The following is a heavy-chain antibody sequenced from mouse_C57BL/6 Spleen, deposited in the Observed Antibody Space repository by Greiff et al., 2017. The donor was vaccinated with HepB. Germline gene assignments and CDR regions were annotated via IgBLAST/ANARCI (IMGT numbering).Heavy chain of an antibody. V-gene: IGHV1-69*01. Sequence: VQLQQSGAELVMPGASVKLSCKASGYTFTSYWMHWVKQRPGQGLEWIGEIDPSDSYTNYNQKFKGKSTLTVDKSSSTAYMQLSSLTSEDSAVYYCARRGTPPMDYWGQGTSVTVSS. CDR1: GYTFTSYW. D-gene: IGHD3-3*01. CDR3: ARRGTPPMDY. J-gene: IGHJ4*01. CDR2: IDPSDSYT.